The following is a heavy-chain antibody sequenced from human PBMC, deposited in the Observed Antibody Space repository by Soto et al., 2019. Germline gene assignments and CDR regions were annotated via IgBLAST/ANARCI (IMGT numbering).Heavy chain of an antibody. CDR2: IFYSGST. CDR1: GGSISSSSYY. J-gene: IGHJ4*02. Sequence: SETLSLTCTVSGGSISSSSYYWGWIRQPPGKGLEWIGSIFYSGSTYYNPSLKSRVTISVDRSKNQFSLKLSSVTAADTAVYYCARAGDSSGPVALGYWGQGTLVTVSS. CDR3: ARAGDSSGPVALGY. D-gene: IGHD6-19*01. V-gene: IGHV4-39*07.